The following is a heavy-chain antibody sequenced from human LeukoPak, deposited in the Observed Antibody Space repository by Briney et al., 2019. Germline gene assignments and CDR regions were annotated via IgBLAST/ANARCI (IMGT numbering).Heavy chain of an antibody. CDR1: GYSISSGYY. V-gene: IGHV4-38-2*02. J-gene: IGHJ6*02. CDR3: ARDWDIVVV. Sequence: SETLSLTCTVSGYSISSGYYWGWIRQPPGKGLEWIGSIYHSGSTYYNPSLKSRVTISVDTSKNQFSLKLSSVTAADTAVYYCARDWDIVVVWGQGTTVTVSS. D-gene: IGHD2-2*01. CDR2: IYHSGST.